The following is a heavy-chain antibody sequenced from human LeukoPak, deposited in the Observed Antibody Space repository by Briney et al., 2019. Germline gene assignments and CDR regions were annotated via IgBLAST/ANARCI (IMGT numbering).Heavy chain of an antibody. V-gene: IGHV3-21*01. J-gene: IGHJ3*02. CDR3: ARDQLMSSSSWPDAFDI. D-gene: IGHD6-13*01. CDR2: ISSSSSYI. CDR1: GFTFSSYS. Sequence: GGSLRLSCAASGFTFSSYSMNWVRQAPGKGLEWVSSISSSSSYIYYADSVKGRFTISRDNAKNSLYLQMNSLRAEDTAVYYCARDQLMSSSSWPDAFDIWGQGTMVTVSS.